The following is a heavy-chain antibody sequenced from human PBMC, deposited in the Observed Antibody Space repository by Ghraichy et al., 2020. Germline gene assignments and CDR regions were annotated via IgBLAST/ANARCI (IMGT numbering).Heavy chain of an antibody. Sequence: SGPTLVKPTQTLTLTCSFSGFSLTTSGMCVGWIRQPPGKALEWLALIHWDDDKYYKTSLKARLTISKDTSKNQVVLTMTNMDPVDTATYYCARISSTTSGWSFDFWGQGTMVTVSS. V-gene: IGHV2-70*01. CDR3: ARISSTTSGWSFDF. CDR1: GFSLTTSGMC. CDR2: IHWDDDK. J-gene: IGHJ3*01. D-gene: IGHD6-19*01.